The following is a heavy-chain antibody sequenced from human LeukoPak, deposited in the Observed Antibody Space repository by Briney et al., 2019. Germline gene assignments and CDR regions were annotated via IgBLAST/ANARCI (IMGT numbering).Heavy chain of an antibody. D-gene: IGHD6-19*01. CDR3: AKDYRAVAGTGGAFDY. V-gene: IGHV3-9*03. CDR2: ISWNSGIM. J-gene: IGHJ4*02. Sequence: GGSQRLSCAASGFTFDDYAMHWARQAPGKGLEWVSGISWNSGIMVYADSVKGRFTISRDNAKHSLYLQMSSLRAEDMALYYCAKDYRAVAGTGGAFDYWGQGTLVTVSS. CDR1: GFTFDDYA.